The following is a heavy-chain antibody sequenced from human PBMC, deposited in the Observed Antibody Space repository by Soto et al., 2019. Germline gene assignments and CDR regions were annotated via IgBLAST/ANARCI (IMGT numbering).Heavy chain of an antibody. CDR1: GFSVSSNY. D-gene: IGHD5-12*01. CDR3: ARCGDGYRYYWYLYL. V-gene: IGHV3-53*01. Sequence: EVQLVESGGGLIQPGGSLRLSCAASGFSVSSNYMSWVRQAPGKGLEWVSIIYSGADTYYADSVKGRFTISRDNSKNTLYLQMNSLRAEDTAVYYCARCGDGYRYYWYLYLWGRGTLVTVSS. CDR2: IYSGADT. J-gene: IGHJ2*01.